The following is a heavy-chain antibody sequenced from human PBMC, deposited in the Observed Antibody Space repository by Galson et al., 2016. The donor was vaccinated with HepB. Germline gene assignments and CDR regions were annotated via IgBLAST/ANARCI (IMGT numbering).Heavy chain of an antibody. Sequence: SLRLSCAASGFAFSDYWMHWVRQVPGQGPVWVSRINNYGMSTDYADSVKGRFTISRDNARNTLFLQMNSLRVEDTAVYYCARGPTLRPLEWVFDSWGQGIVVSVSS. V-gene: IGHV3-74*01. D-gene: IGHD3-3*01. CDR2: INNYGMST. CDR3: ARGPTLRPLEWVFDS. CDR1: GFAFSDYW. J-gene: IGHJ5*01.